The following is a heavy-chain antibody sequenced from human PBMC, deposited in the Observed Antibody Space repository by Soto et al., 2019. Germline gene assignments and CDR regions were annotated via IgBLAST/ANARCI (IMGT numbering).Heavy chain of an antibody. J-gene: IGHJ4*02. D-gene: IGHD6-19*01. CDR1: GFTFSSYG. CDR3: AKDSAGAVYSSGWYFDY. CDR2: ISYDGSNK. Sequence: QVQLVESGGGVVQPGRSLRLSCAASGFTFSSYGMHWVRQAPGKGLEWVAVISYDGSNKYYADSVKGRFTISRDNSKNTLYLQMNSLRAEDTAVYYCAKDSAGAVYSSGWYFDYWGQGTLVTVSS. V-gene: IGHV3-30*18.